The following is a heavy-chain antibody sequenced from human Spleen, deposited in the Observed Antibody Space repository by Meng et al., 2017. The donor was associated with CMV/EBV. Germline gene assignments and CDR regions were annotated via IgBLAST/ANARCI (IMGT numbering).Heavy chain of an antibody. J-gene: IGHJ6*02. D-gene: IGHD5-12*01. CDR3: ARGEWEYSGLYGMDV. CDR2: IYSGGST. Sequence: ETLSLTCAASGFTVSSNYMSWVRQAPGKGLEWVSVIYSGGSTYYADSVKGRFTISRDNSKNTLYLQMNSLRAEDTAVYYCARGEWEYSGLYGMDVWGQGTTVTVSS. V-gene: IGHV3-53*05. CDR1: GFTVSSNY.